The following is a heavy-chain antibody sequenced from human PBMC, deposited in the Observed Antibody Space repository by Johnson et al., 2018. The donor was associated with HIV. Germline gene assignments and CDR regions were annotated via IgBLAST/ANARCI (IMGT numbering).Heavy chain of an antibody. CDR3: ARVPRKGFRPDAFDI. D-gene: IGHD3-3*01. CDR1: GFTVSRDY. CDR2: IYSGGDT. J-gene: IGHJ3*02. Sequence: VQLVESGGGLVQPGGSLRISCAGSGFTVSRDYMTWVRQAPGKGLEWVSIIYSGGDTFYADSVKGRLTISRDNSKNTLYLQMNSLRPEDTAVYYCARVPRKGFRPDAFDIWGQGTVVTVSS. V-gene: IGHV3-66*02.